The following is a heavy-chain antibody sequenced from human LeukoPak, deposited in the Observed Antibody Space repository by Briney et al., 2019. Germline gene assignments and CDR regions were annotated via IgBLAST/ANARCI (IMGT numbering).Heavy chain of an antibody. CDR1: GYTFTNYD. CDR3: ARVMQYGDYVSIDAFDI. Sequence: GASVKVSCKASGYTFTNYDINWVRQATGQGLEWMGWMNPNSGNTGYAQKFQGRVTITADESTSTAYMELSSLRSEDTAVYYCARVMQYGDYVSIDAFDIWGQGTMVTVSS. V-gene: IGHV1-8*03. J-gene: IGHJ3*02. D-gene: IGHD4-17*01. CDR2: MNPNSGNT.